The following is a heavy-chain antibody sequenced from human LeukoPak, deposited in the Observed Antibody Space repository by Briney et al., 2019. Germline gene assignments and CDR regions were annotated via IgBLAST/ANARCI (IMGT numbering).Heavy chain of an antibody. Sequence: GGSLRLSCAASGFTFSSYAMHWVRQAPGKGLEWVAVISYDGSNKYYADSVKGRFTISRDNSKNTLYLQMNSLRAEDTAVYYYARGGWLQLGNYFDYWGQGTLVTVSS. J-gene: IGHJ4*02. D-gene: IGHD5-24*01. CDR3: ARGGWLQLGNYFDY. CDR2: ISYDGSNK. CDR1: GFTFSSYA. V-gene: IGHV3-30-3*01.